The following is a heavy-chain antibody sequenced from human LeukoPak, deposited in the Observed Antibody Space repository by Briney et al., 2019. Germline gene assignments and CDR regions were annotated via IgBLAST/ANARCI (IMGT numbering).Heavy chain of an antibody. CDR1: GGSFSGYY. J-gene: IGHJ4*02. V-gene: IGHV4-34*01. D-gene: IGHD5-18*01. CDR3: ARKVSELWFTTGYFDY. CDR2: INHSGST. Sequence: NPSETLSLTCAVYGGSFSGYYWSWIRQPPGKGLEWIGEINHSGSTNYNPSLKSRVTISVDTSKNQFSLKLSSVTAADTAVYYCARKVSELWFTTGYFDYWGQGTLVTVSS.